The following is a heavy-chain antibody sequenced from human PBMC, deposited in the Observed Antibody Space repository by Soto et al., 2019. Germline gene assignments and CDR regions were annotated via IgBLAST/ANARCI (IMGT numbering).Heavy chain of an antibody. Sequence: GGSLRLSCAASGFTFSSYWMHWVRQAPGKGLVWVSRINSDGSSTSYADSVKGRFTISRDNAKNTLYLQMNSLRAEDTAVYYCASTYYDFWSGDAYGMDVWGQGTTVTVSS. CDR3: ASTYYDFWSGDAYGMDV. D-gene: IGHD3-3*01. J-gene: IGHJ6*02. CDR1: GFTFSSYW. V-gene: IGHV3-74*01. CDR2: INSDGSST.